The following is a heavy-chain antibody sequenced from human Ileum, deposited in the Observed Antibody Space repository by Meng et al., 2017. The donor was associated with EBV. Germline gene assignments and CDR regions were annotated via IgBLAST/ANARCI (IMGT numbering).Heavy chain of an antibody. D-gene: IGHD3-9*01. V-gene: IGHV4-30-2*01. CDR1: FCSLISSSHS. Sequence: SCSVLVPPSPPLSLPSTVSFCSLISSSHSCTLFRPPPPPCLFLLFYLPPRGSTYYNTSLKSRVTISVDRSRNQFSLKLSSVTAADTAVYYCAREGGSFDILTGYDIWGQGTLVTVSS. CDR3: AREGGSFDILTGYDI. J-gene: IGHJ4*02. CDR2: LPPRGST.